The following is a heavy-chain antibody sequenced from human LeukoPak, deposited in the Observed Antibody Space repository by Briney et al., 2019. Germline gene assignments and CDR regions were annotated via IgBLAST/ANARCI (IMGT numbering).Heavy chain of an antibody. CDR1: GYTFTSYD. J-gene: IGHJ3*02. V-gene: IGHV1-8*01. CDR2: MNPDSDNT. CDR3: ARRGNAFDI. Sequence: ASVKVSCKASGYTFTSYDINWVRQATGQGLEWMGWMNPDSDNTGYAQKFQGRVTMTWNTSIGIAYMELSSLRSDDTAVYYCARRGNAFDIWGQGTMVTVSS.